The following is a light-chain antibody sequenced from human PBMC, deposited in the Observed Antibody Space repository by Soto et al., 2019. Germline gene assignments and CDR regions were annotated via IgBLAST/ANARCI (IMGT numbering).Light chain of an antibody. V-gene: IGLV4-69*01. J-gene: IGLJ1*01. CDR3: QTWGTGSHGV. CDR1: SGHSSSA. CDR2: LNSDGSH. Sequence: QPVLTQSPSASASLGASLKLTCTLSSGHSSSAIAWHRQPPEQGPRYLMKLNSDGSHSKGDGIPDRFSGSDSGAERYFTIASLQSEDEADYYCQTWGTGSHGVFGTGTKLTVL.